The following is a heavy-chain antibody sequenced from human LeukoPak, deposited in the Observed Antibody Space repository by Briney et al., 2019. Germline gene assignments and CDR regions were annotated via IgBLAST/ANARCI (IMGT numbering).Heavy chain of an antibody. V-gene: IGHV3-23*01. Sequence: GGSLRLSCAASGFTLNSYDMSWVRQTPGKGLEWVSDITGSGGNTYYADSVKGRFTISRDNSKNTLYLQMNSLRAEDTAVYYCVKDSDELIAAVYNWFDPWGQGTQVTVSS. CDR3: VKDSDELIAAVYNWFDP. J-gene: IGHJ5*02. CDR2: ITGSGGNT. CDR1: GFTLNSYD. D-gene: IGHD6-13*01.